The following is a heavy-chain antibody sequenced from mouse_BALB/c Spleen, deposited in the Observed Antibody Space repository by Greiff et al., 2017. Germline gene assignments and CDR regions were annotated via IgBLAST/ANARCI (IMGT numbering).Heavy chain of an antibody. CDR1: GFTFSSYG. J-gene: IGHJ3*01. Sequence: EVQLVESGGDLVKPGGSLKLSCAAFGFTFSSYGMSWVRQTPDKRLEWVATISSGGSYTYYPDSVKGRFTISRDNAKNTLYLQMSSLKSEDTAMYYCARVDGYFFAYWGQGTLVTVSA. CDR2: ISSGGSYT. D-gene: IGHD2-3*01. V-gene: IGHV5-6*01. CDR3: ARVDGYFFAY.